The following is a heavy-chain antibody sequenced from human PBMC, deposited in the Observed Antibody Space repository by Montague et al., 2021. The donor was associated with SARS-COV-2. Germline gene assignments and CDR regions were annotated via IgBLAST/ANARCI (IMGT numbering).Heavy chain of an antibody. D-gene: IGHD3-3*01. CDR1: GGSTSGEDYW. CDR2: IHHTENT. J-gene: IGHJ4*02. CDR3: ARHRRGISGFDS. Sequence: SETLSLTCTVSGGSTSGEDYWWDWIRQPPGKGLEWIGNIHHTENTYYNPSLKNRVTISADTSKKQFSLSLNSVTAADTAIYYCARHRRGISGFDSWGLGTLVTVSS. V-gene: IGHV4-39*01.